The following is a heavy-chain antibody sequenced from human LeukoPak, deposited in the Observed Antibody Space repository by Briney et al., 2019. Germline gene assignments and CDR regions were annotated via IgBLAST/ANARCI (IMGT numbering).Heavy chain of an antibody. D-gene: IGHD3-10*01. J-gene: IGHJ4*02. CDR1: GFTFSTYG. Sequence: GGALRLSCAASGFTFSTYGINWVRQARGKGLEGVAAISGSGGSTYYADSVKGRLTISRDNSKNTVYIQMNSLRAEDTAVYYCARAKPKNMVRGLIMRRESRYYFDYWGQGILVTVSS. V-gene: IGHV3-23*01. CDR3: ARAKPKNMVRGLIMRRESRYYFDY. CDR2: ISGSGGST.